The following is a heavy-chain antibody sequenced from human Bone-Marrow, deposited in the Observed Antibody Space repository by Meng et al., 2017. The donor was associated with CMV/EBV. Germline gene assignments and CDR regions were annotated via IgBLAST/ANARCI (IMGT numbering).Heavy chain of an antibody. D-gene: IGHD5-12*01. CDR2: IYYSGST. CDR3: ARARKWATGYYYGMDV. V-gene: IGHV4-39*07. CDR1: GGSISSSSYY. J-gene: IGHJ6*02. Sequence: SETLSLTCTVSGGSISSSSYYWGWIRQPPGKGLEWIGSIYYSGSTYYNPSLKSRVTISVDTSKNQFSLKLSSVTAADAAVYYCARARKWATGYYYGMDVWGQGTTVTVSS.